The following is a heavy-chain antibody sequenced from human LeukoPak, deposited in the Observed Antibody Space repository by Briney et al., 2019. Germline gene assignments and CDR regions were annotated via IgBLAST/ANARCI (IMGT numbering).Heavy chain of an antibody. J-gene: IGHJ4*02. D-gene: IGHD3-22*01. Sequence: SGPTLVKPTQTLALTCTFSGFSLSTSGVAVAWIRQPPGKALEWLALIYWDDDKRYSPSLKSRLTITKDTSKNQVVLTLTNMDPVDTATYYCAQLLSYDGTVYSTYYFDFWGQGALVTVSS. CDR1: GFSLSTSGVA. CDR3: AQLLSYDGTVYSTYYFDF. CDR2: IYWDDDK. V-gene: IGHV2-5*02.